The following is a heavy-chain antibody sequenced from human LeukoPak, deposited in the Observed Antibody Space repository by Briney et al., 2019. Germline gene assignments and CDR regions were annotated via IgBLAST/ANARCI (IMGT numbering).Heavy chain of an antibody. Sequence: ASVKVSCKASGYTFTSYGISWVRQAPGQGLEWMGWISDYNGNTNYAQKLQGRVTMTTDTSTSTAYMELRSLRSDDTAVYYCARVGCSSTSCYDPFYGMDVWGQGTTVTVSS. CDR3: ARVGCSSTSCYDPFYGMDV. V-gene: IGHV1-18*01. J-gene: IGHJ6*02. CDR2: ISDYNGNT. D-gene: IGHD2-2*01. CDR1: GYTFTSYG.